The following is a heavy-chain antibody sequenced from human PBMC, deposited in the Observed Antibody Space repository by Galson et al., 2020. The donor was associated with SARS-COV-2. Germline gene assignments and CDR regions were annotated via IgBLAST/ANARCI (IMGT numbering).Heavy chain of an antibody. CDR3: ARDEGAIHPWVNYRFDY. V-gene: IGHV3-7*01. D-gene: IGHD2-2*02. CDR1: GFTFSNYY. CDR2: IKHDGSEN. Sequence: GGSLRLSCVASGFTFSNYYMSWVRQAPGKGLEWVAHIKHDGSENYYVDSVKGRFTISRDNAKNSLYLQMNSLRAEDTAVYYCARDEGAIHPWVNYRFDYWGQGTLVTVSS. J-gene: IGHJ4*02.